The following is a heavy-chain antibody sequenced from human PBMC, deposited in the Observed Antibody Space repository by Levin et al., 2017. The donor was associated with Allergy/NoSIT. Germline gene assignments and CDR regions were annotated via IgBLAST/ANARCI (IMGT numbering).Heavy chain of an antibody. Sequence: ASVKVSCKASGYTFTSYDINWVRQATGQGLEWMGWMNPNSGNTGYAQKFQGRVTMTRNTSISTAYMELSSLRSEDTAVYYCARGHEDGDYVYYYYGMDVWGQGTTVTVSS. D-gene: IGHD4-17*01. CDR1: GYTFTSYD. CDR3: ARGHEDGDYVYYYYGMDV. CDR2: MNPNSGNT. V-gene: IGHV1-8*01. J-gene: IGHJ6*02.